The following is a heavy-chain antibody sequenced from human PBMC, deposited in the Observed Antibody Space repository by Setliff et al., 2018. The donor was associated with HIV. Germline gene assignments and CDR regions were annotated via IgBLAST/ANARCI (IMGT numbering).Heavy chain of an antibody. J-gene: IGHJ2*01. CDR1: GGSFSGYS. CDR3: ARGPPRWGEAISWYFDL. D-gene: IGHD7-27*01. V-gene: IGHV4-34*01. Sequence: NPSETLSLTCAVYGGSFSGYSWSWIRQPPGKGLEWLGEITDSGSTNYTPSLKSRVAIPLDTSMNHFSLRLSSVTAADAAVYYCARGPPRWGEAISWYFDLWGRGTLVTVSS. CDR2: ITDSGST.